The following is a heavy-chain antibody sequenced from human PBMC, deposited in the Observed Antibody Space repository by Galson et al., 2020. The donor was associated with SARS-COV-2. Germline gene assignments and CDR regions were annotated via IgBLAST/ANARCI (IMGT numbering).Heavy chain of an antibody. Sequence: ETSETLSLTCAVSGGSISSGDYSWSCIRQPPGKGLEWIGYIYHSGSTYYNPSLKSRVTISIDRSKNQFSLKLSSVTAADTAVYYCARAKRITIFGVVNWFDPWGQGTLVTVSS. J-gene: IGHJ5*02. V-gene: IGHV4-30-2*05. CDR1: GGSISSGDYS. D-gene: IGHD3-3*01. CDR2: IYHSGST. CDR3: ARAKRITIFGVVNWFDP.